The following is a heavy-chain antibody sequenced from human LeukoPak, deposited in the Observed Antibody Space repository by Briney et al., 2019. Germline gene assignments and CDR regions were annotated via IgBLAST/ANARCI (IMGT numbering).Heavy chain of an antibody. J-gene: IGHJ2*01. CDR2: ISGSGGST. CDR3: ARDLRLLQLDL. D-gene: IGHD3-22*01. V-gene: IGHV3-23*01. CDR1: GFTFSNYG. Sequence: GGTLRLSCAASGFTFSNYGMSWVRQAPGKGLEWVSGISGSGGSTYYADSVKGRFTISRDNSKNTLYLQMNSLRAEDTAVYYCARDLRLLQLDLGGRGTLVAVSS.